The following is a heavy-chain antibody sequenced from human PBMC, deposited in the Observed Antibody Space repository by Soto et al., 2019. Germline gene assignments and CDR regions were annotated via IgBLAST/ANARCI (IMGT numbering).Heavy chain of an antibody. CDR1: GYSFSSYW. CDR2: IYPGDSDT. J-gene: IGHJ6*02. V-gene: IGHV5-51*01. Sequence: GESLKISCKGSGYSFSSYWIVWVRQMPGKGLEWMGTIYPGDSDTRYSPSFQGQVTISADKSISTAHLQWNSLKASDTAMYFCARNKGYCSSISCYGMDVWGQGAAVTVSS. D-gene: IGHD2-2*01. CDR3: ARNKGYCSSISCYGMDV.